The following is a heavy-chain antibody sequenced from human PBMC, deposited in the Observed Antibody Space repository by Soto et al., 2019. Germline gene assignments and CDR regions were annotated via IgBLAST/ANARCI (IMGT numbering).Heavy chain of an antibody. CDR1: GYTFTSYA. D-gene: IGHD5-12*01. J-gene: IGHJ6*02. Sequence: QVQLVQSGDEVKKPGASVKVSCKASGYTFTSYAMHWVRQAPGQRLGWMGWINAGNGNTKYSQKFQGRVTITRDTSASKAYRELSSLRSEDTAVYYCARVYSGYDYNYYYYYGMDVWGQGTTVTVSS. V-gene: IGHV1-3*01. CDR3: ARVYSGYDYNYYYYYGMDV. CDR2: INAGNGNT.